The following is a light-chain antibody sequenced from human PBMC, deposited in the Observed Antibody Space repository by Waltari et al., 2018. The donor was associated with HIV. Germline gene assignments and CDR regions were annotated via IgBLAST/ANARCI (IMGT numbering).Light chain of an antibody. CDR2: DVN. V-gene: IGLV2-14*03. CDR3: ASYTVNSTGV. CDR1: ASDIGRYHY. J-gene: IGLJ1*01. Sequence: QSALSQPASVSASPGQSVAISCSGSASDIGRYHYVSWYQQHPDKTPRLILFDVNNRPSGISDRFSGSKSGTTASLTISTVETDDEADYYCASYTVNSTGVFGSGTKLTVL.